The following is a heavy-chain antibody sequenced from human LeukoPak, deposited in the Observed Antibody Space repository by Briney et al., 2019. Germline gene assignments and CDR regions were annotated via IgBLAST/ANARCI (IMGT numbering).Heavy chain of an antibody. Sequence: PGRSLRLSCAASGFTFSSYGMHWVRQALGKGLEWVALIWNDGSDMSYADSVKGRFTISRDNSKNTLDLQMNSLRAEDMAVYYCARGPWASGTQITSLDLWGRGTLVTVSS. CDR2: IWNDGSDM. V-gene: IGHV3-33*01. CDR1: GFTFSSYG. CDR3: ARGPWASGTQITSLDL. D-gene: IGHD3-10*01. J-gene: IGHJ2*01.